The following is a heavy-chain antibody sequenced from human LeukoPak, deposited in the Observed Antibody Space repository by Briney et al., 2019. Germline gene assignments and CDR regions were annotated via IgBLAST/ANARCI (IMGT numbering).Heavy chain of an antibody. J-gene: IGHJ6*02. CDR2: MNPNSGNT. CDR1: GYTFTSYD. CDR3: ARGGYYYYGMDV. V-gene: IGHV1-8*01. Sequence: ASVKVSCKASGYTFTSYDINWVRQATGQGLEWMGWMNPNSGNTGYAQKFQGRVTMTRNTSIGTAYMELSSLRSEDTAVYYCARGGYYYYGMDVWGQGTTVTVSS.